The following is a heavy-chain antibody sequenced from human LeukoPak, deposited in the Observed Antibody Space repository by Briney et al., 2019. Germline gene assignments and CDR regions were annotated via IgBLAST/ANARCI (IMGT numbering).Heavy chain of an antibody. Sequence: PSETLSLTCTVSGGSISSGGYYWSWIRQHPGKGLEWIGYIYYSGSTYYNPSLKSRVTISVDTSKNQFSLKLSSVTAADTAVYYCARGGGQWLCQYYFDYWGQGTLVTVSS. D-gene: IGHD3-22*01. J-gene: IGHJ4*02. V-gene: IGHV4-31*03. CDR1: GGSISSGGYY. CDR2: IYYSGST. CDR3: ARGGGQWLCQYYFDY.